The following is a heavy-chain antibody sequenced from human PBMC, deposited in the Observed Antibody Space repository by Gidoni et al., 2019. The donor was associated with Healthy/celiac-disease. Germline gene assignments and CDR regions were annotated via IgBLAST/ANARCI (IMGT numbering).Heavy chain of an antibody. V-gene: IGHV1-69*01. D-gene: IGHD5-12*01. CDR3: ASSGYSGYDYGGFYFDY. CDR1: GGTFSSYA. CDR2: IIPIFGTA. J-gene: IGHJ4*02. Sequence: QVQLVQSGAEVKKPGSSVKVSCKASGGTFSSYAISWVRQAPGQGLEWMGGIIPIFGTANYAQKFQGRVTITADESTSTAYMELSSLRSEDTAVYYCASSGYSGYDYGGFYFDYWGQGTLVTVSS.